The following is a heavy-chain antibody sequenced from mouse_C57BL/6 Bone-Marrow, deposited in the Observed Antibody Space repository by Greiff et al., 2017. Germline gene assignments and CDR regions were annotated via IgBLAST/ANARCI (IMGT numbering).Heavy chain of an antibody. CDR1: GFTFSSYG. Sequence: EVQGVESGGDLVKPGGSLKLSCAASGFTFSSYGMSWVRQTPDKRLEWVATISSGGSYTYYPDSVKGRFTISRDNAKNTLYLQMSSLKSEDTAMYYCARPTGFAYWGQGTLVTVSA. CDR2: ISSGGSYT. CDR3: ARPTGFAY. V-gene: IGHV5-6*01. J-gene: IGHJ3*01.